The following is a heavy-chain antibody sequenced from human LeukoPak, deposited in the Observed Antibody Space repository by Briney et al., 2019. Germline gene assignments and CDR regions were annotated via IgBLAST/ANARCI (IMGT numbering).Heavy chain of an antibody. CDR3: ARDGSRMGYYDSSGLMGWFDP. CDR2: ISSSGSTI. CDR1: GFTFSDYY. V-gene: IGHV3-11*01. J-gene: IGHJ5*02. D-gene: IGHD3-22*01. Sequence: GGSLRLSCAASGFTFSDYYMSWIRQAPGKGLEWVSYISSSGSTIYYADSVKGRFTISRDNAKNSLYLQMNSLRAEDTAVYYCARDGSRMGYYDSSGLMGWFDPWGQGTLVTVSS.